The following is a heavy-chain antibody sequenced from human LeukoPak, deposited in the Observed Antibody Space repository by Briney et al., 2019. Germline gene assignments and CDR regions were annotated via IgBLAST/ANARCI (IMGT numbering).Heavy chain of an antibody. CDR2: INPNSGGT. CDR1: GYTFTGYY. V-gene: IGHV1-2*02. CDR3: ASVFDHNDAFDI. Sequence: ASVKVSCKASGYTFTGYYMHWVRQSPGQGLEWMGWINPNSGGTNYAQKFQGRVTMTRDTSISTAYMELSRLRSDDTAVYYCASVFDHNDAFDILGQGTMVTVSS. D-gene: IGHD3-16*01. J-gene: IGHJ3*02.